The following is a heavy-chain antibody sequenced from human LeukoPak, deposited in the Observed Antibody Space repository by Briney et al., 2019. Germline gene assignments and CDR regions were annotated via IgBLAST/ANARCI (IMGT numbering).Heavy chain of an antibody. CDR2: TYYRSKWNN. Sequence: SQTLSLTCAISGDSVSSNSGAWNWIRQSPSRGLEWLGRTYYRSKWNNDYAISVRSRISINPGTSKNQFSLPLNSVTPEDTAFYYCARQPSTIRSAFDIWGQGTMVTVSS. D-gene: IGHD2-2*01. CDR3: ARQPSTIRSAFDI. J-gene: IGHJ3*02. V-gene: IGHV6-1*01. CDR1: GDSVSSNSGA.